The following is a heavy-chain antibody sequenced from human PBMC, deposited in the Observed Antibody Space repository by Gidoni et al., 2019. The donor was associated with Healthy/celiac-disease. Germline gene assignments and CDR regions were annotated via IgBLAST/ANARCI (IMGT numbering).Heavy chain of an antibody. V-gene: IGHV1-46*01. CDR1: GYTFPSYY. CDR2: INPSGGGT. CDR3: ARGGEYYFDISRYAISAY. J-gene: IGHJ4*02. D-gene: IGHD3-22*01. Sequence: QVQLVQSGAEVKKPGASVKVSCKASGYTFPSYYIHWVRQAPGQGLEWMGIINPSGGGTTYAQKFQGRVTMTKDTSTSTVYVELSSLRSDDTAIYWCARGGEYYFDISRYAISAYWGQGTLVTVSS.